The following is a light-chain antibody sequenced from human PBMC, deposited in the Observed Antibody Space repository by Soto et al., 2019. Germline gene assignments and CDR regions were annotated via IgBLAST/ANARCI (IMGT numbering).Light chain of an antibody. J-gene: IGKJ4*01. CDR1: QSISSS. V-gene: IGKV3-11*01. Sequence: EIVLTQSPATLSLSPGERATLSCRASQSISSSLAWYQQRPGQAPRLLIYDASSRATDIPARFSGSGSGTAFSLTISSLEAEDFAVYYCQQGSSWPRSFGGGTKVEIK. CDR3: QQGSSWPRS. CDR2: DAS.